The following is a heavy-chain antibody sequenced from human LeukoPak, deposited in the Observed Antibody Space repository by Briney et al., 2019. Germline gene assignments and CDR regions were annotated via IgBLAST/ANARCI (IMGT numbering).Heavy chain of an antibody. D-gene: IGHD2-15*01. CDR1: GGSISSGDYY. V-gene: IGHV4-30-4*08. CDR3: ARHSVVVVAATRLGAFDI. J-gene: IGHJ3*02. CDR2: IYYSGST. Sequence: PSETLSLTCTVSGGSISSGDYYWSWIRQPPGKGLEWIGYIYYSGSTYYNPSLKSRVTISVDTSKNQFSLKLSSVTAADTAVYYCARHSVVVVAATRLGAFDIWGQGTMVTVSS.